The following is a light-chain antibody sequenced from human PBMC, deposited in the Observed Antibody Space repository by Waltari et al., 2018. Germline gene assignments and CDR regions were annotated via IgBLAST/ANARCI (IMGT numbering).Light chain of an antibody. CDR2: DAS. CDR1: KDISNY. V-gene: IGKV1-33*01. Sequence: DIQMTQSPSSLSASVGDRVTITCQASKDISNYLNWYQQKPGKAPKLLIYDASNLETGVPSRFSGSGSGTDFNFTISSLQPEDIATYYCQQFDYFPLSLTFGQGTRLEIK. CDR3: QQFDYFPLSLT. J-gene: IGKJ5*01.